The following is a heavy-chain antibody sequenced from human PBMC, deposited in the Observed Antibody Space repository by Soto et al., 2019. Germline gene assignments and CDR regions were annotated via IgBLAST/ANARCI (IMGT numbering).Heavy chain of an antibody. V-gene: IGHV1-69*01. CDR1: GGTFSSYA. Sequence: QVQLVQSGAEVKKPGSSVKVPCKASGGTFSSYAISWVRQAPGQGLEWMGGIIPIFGTANYAQKSQGRVTITADESTSTAYMELSSLRSEDTAVYYCARDYSSGWPPGYWGQGTLVTVSS. CDR2: IIPIFGTA. CDR3: ARDYSSGWPPGY. J-gene: IGHJ4*02. D-gene: IGHD6-19*01.